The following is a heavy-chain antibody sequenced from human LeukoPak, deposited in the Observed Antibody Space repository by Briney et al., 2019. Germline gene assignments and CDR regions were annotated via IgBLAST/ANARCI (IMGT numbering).Heavy chain of an antibody. D-gene: IGHD3-9*01. Sequence: GGSLRLSCAASGFTFSSYGMHWVRQAPGKGLEWVAVISYDGSNKYYADSVKGRFTISRDNSKNTLYLQMNSLRAEDTAVYYCAKGLRYFDWLSYFDYWGQGTLVTVSS. V-gene: IGHV3-30*18. CDR1: GFTFSSYG. CDR2: ISYDGSNK. J-gene: IGHJ4*02. CDR3: AKGLRYFDWLSYFDY.